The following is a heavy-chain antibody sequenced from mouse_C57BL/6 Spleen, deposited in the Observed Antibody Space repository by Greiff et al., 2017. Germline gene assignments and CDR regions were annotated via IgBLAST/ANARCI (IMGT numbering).Heavy chain of an antibody. D-gene: IGHD2-4*01. CDR3: ARGYDYDGDYFDY. CDR2: INPSSGYT. Sequence: QVQHQQSGAELARPGASVKMSCKASGFTFTSYTMHWVKQRPGQGLEWIGYINPSSGYTKYNQKFKDKATLTADKSSSTAYMQRSSLTSEDSAVYYCARGYDYDGDYFDYWGQGTTLTVSS. J-gene: IGHJ2*01. CDR1: GFTFTSYT. V-gene: IGHV1-4*01.